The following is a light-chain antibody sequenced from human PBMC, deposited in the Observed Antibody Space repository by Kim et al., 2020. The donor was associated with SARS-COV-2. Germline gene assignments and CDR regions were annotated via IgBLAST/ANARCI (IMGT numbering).Light chain of an antibody. Sequence: QPIALACTGTTSDVGSSNLVSWYQDHPGKAPKLIIYEVNKRPSGVSERFSGSKSGNTASLTVSGLQADDEADYYCVLYTSDIVLFGGGTQLTVL. J-gene: IGLJ2*01. V-gene: IGLV2-14*02. CDR3: VLYTSDIVL. CDR2: EVN. CDR1: TSDVGSSNL.